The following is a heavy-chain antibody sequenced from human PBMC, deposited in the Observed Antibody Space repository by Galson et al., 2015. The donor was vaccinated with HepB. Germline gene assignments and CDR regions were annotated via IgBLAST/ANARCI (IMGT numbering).Heavy chain of an antibody. CDR2: ISSSSSYI. CDR1: GFTFSSYS. V-gene: IGHV3-21*01. Sequence: SLRLSCAASGFTFSSYSMNWVRQAPWKGLEWVSSISSSSSYIYYADSVKGRFTISRDNAKNSLYLQMNSLRAEDTAVYYCAREYYSSSWPLDYWGQGTLVTVSS. D-gene: IGHD6-13*01. J-gene: IGHJ4*02. CDR3: AREYYSSSWPLDY.